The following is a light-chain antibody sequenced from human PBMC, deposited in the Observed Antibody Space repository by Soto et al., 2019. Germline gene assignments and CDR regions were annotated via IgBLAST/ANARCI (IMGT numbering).Light chain of an antibody. CDR2: AAS. CDR3: QQASSFPHT. V-gene: IGKV1-12*01. J-gene: IGKJ3*01. CDR1: QPISSW. Sequence: DIQMTQSPSTVSASVGDGVTITCRASQPISSWLAWFRQRPGKAPELLIYAASTLHSGVPSRFSGSGSGTDFALTISGLQPEDFATYYCQQASSFPHTFGPGTRVDIK.